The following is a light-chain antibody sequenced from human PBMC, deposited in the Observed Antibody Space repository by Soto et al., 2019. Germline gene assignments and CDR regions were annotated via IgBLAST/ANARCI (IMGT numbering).Light chain of an antibody. J-gene: IGKJ1*01. CDR2: KAS. Sequence: DIQMTQSPSTLSASIGDRVTITCRASQTVSSWLAWYQQKPGKAPKLLISKASTLEGGVPSRFSGSGSGTEFTLTISSLQPDDYATYYCQQYNDYWTFGQGTKVEIK. CDR1: QTVSSW. CDR3: QQYNDYWT. V-gene: IGKV1-5*03.